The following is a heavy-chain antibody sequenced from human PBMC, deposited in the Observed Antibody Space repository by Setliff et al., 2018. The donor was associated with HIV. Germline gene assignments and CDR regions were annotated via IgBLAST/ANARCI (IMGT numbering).Heavy chain of an antibody. Sequence: ASVKVSCKASGYTFTSYAMHWVRQAPGQRLEWMGWINAGNGNTKYSQKFQGRVTITRDTSASTAYMELRSLRSDDTAIYYCARTYYYGSGSYVYWGQGTLVTVSS. J-gene: IGHJ4*02. V-gene: IGHV1-3*01. CDR1: GYTFTSYA. D-gene: IGHD3-10*01. CDR3: ARTYYYGSGSYVY. CDR2: INAGNGNT.